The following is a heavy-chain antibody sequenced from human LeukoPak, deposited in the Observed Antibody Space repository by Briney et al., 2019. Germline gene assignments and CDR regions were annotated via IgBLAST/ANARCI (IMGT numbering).Heavy chain of an antibody. V-gene: IGHV4-39*01. CDR3: ARHAAHENGKKRGFES. D-gene: IGHD2-15*01. Sequence: SSETLSLTCIVSGDSISSNNYYWGWIRQPQGKGLEWIASIYHSGSTYYNPSIKSRVTMSVDTSKNQFSLIMTSVSAADTAVYHCARHAAHENGKKRGFESWGQGTLVTVSS. J-gene: IGHJ4*02. CDR2: IYHSGST. CDR1: GDSISSNNYY.